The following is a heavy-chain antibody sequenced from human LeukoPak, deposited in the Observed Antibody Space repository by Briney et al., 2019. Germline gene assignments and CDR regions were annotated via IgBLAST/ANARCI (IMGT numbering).Heavy chain of an antibody. J-gene: IGHJ4*02. Sequence: GGSLRLSCTASGFTFDNYAMNWVRHAPGKGLEWVSGIFWNGGKITYADSVKGRFTISRDNARNSLYLQMNSLRAEDTALYYCVRDLAADRRGYFDRWGQGTLVIVSS. V-gene: IGHV3-20*04. D-gene: IGHD6-13*01. CDR1: GFTFDNYA. CDR2: IFWNGGKI. CDR3: VRDLAADRRGYFDR.